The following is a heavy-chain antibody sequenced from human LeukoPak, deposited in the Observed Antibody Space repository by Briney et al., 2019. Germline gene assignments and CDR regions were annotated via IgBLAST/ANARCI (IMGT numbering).Heavy chain of an antibody. CDR1: GFTFSSYA. J-gene: IGHJ5*02. CDR3: ARDFLSAGWFDP. CDR2: ISGSGGST. V-gene: IGHV3-23*01. Sequence: GGSLRLSCAASGFTFSSYAMSWVRQAPGKGLEWVSAISGSGGSTYYADSVKGRFTISRDNSKNTLYLQMNSLRAEDTAVYYCARDFLSAGWFDPWGQGTLVTVSS. D-gene: IGHD2/OR15-2a*01.